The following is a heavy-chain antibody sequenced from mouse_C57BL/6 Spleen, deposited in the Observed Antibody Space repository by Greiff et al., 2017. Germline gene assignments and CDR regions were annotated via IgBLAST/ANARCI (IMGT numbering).Heavy chain of an antibody. Sequence: QVQLQQPGAELVKPGASVKLSCKASGYTFTSYWMQWVKQRPGQGLEWIGEIVPSDSYTNYNQKFKGKATLTVDTSSSTAYMQLSSLTSEDSAVYYCARSPPQLRLRYFDYWGQGTTLTVSS. D-gene: IGHD3-2*02. CDR2: IVPSDSYT. V-gene: IGHV1-50*01. J-gene: IGHJ2*01. CDR1: GYTFTSYW. CDR3: ARSPPQLRLRYFDY.